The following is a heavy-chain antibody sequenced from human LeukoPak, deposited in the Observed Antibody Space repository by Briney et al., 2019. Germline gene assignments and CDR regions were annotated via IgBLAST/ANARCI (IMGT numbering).Heavy chain of an antibody. Sequence: SETLSLTCTVSGYSISSGYYWGWIRQPPGKGLEWIGSIYHSGSTNYNPSLKSRVTISVDTSKNQFSLKLSSVTAADTAVYYCARRGPPTSRYCSSTSCVGGYFQHWGQGTLVTVSS. J-gene: IGHJ1*01. CDR1: GYSISSGYY. CDR2: IYHSGST. D-gene: IGHD2-2*01. CDR3: ARRGPPTSRYCSSTSCVGGYFQH. V-gene: IGHV4-38-2*02.